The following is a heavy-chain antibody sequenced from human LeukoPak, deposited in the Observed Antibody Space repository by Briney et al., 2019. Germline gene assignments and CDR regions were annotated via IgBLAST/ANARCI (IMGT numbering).Heavy chain of an antibody. D-gene: IGHD3-16*01. CDR1: GGSISSYY. CDR3: ARSLGLDWFDP. J-gene: IGHJ5*02. Sequence: PSETLSLTCTVSGGSISSYYWSWIRQPPGKGLEWIGYIYYSGSTNYNPSLKSRVTISVDTSKNQFSLKLSSVTAADTAVYYCARSLGLDWFDPWGQGTLVTVSS. CDR2: IYYSGST. V-gene: IGHV4-59*08.